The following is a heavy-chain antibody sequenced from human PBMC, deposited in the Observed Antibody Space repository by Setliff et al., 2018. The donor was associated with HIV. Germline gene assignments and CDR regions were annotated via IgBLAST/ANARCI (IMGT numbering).Heavy chain of an antibody. Sequence: PGGSLRLSCAASGFTFSNYAMSWVRQAPGKGLEWVSSISGTGLNTYYSDSVKGRFAISRGNSKDTLYLQMNSLRAEDTALYYCAKVPYWGQGTLVTVSS. CDR3: AKVPY. CDR2: ISGTGLNT. CDR1: GFTFSNYA. J-gene: IGHJ4*02. V-gene: IGHV3-23*01.